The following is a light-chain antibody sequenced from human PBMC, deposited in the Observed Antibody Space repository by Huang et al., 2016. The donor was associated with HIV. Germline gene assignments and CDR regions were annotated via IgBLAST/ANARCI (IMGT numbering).Light chain of an antibody. J-gene: IGKJ2*01. CDR1: QNINRY. Sequence: DIQITQSPSSLSASVGDRVIITCRASQNINRYLNWYQQQPGKAPKLLISGASKLQSWVPSSFSGSGSGTHFTLAISSLQPDDSATYYCQQSAVTPRTFGQGTKLEI. CDR2: GAS. V-gene: IGKV1-39*01. CDR3: QQSAVTPRT.